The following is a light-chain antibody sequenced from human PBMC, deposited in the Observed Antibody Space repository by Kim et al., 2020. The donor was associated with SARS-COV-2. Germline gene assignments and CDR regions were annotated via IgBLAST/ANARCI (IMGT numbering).Light chain of an antibody. V-gene: IGLV1-47*01. CDR2: KNN. CDR1: SSNIGSNY. Sequence: QRVTTSCSGSSSNIGSNYVYWYQQLPGTAPKLLIYKNNQRPSGVPDRFSGSKSGTSASLAISGLRSEDEADYYCAAWDDSLSVWVFGGGTQLTVL. J-gene: IGLJ3*02. CDR3: AAWDDSLSVWV.